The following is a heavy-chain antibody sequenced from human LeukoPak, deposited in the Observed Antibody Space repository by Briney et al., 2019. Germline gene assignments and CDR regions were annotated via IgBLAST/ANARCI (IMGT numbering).Heavy chain of an antibody. D-gene: IGHD2-2*01. CDR3: ATGPPYCSSTSCYVY. J-gene: IGHJ4*02. Sequence: ASVKVSCKVSGYNLTELSMHWVRQAPGKGLEWMGGFDPEDGETIYAQKFQGRVTMTEDASTDTAYMELSSLRSEDTAMYYCATGPPYCSSTSCYVYWGQGTLVTVSS. CDR2: FDPEDGET. V-gene: IGHV1-24*01. CDR1: GYNLTELS.